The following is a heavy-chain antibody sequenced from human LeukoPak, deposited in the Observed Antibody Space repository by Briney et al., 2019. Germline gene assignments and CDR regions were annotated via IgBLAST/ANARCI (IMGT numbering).Heavy chain of an antibody. CDR3: AKGEGRLLRFLEWLFVFDY. D-gene: IGHD3-3*01. J-gene: IGHJ4*02. CDR1: GFTFDDYA. CDR2: ISGSGGST. Sequence: PGRSLRLSCAASGFTFDDYAMHWVRQAPGKGLEWVSAISGSGGSTYYADSVKGRFTISRDNSKNTLYLQMNSLRAEDTAVYYCAKGEGRLLRFLEWLFVFDYWGQGTLVTVSS. V-gene: IGHV3-23*01.